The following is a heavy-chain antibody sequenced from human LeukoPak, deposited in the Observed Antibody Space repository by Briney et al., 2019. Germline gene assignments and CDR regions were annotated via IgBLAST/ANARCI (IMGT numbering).Heavy chain of an antibody. D-gene: IGHD2-2*01. V-gene: IGHV3-21*01. CDR1: GFTFSSYS. J-gene: IGHJ6*02. Sequence: GGSLRLSCAASGFTFSSYSMNWVRQAPGKGLEWVSSISSSSSYIYYADSVKGRFTISRDNAKNSLYLQMNGLRAEDTAVYYCARAGRGRYQLLSSYGMDVWGQGTTVTVSS. CDR2: ISSSSSYI. CDR3: ARAGRGRYQLLSSYGMDV.